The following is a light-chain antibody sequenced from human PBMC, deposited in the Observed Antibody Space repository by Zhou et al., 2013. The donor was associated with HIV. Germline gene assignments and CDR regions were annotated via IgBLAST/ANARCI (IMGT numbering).Light chain of an antibody. CDR2: AAS. CDR3: QQLNSYPIT. V-gene: IGKV1-9*01. Sequence: IQLTQSPSSLSASIGDTVTISCRASRRIGTYVNWYQQKPGKAPKLLIYAASTLQSGVPSRFSGSGSGTDFTLTISSLQPEDFATYYCQQLNSYPITFGQGTRLEIK. CDR1: RRIGTY. J-gene: IGKJ5*01.